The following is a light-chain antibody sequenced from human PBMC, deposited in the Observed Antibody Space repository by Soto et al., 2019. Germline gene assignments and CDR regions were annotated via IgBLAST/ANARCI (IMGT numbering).Light chain of an antibody. V-gene: IGLV1-51*01. CDR2: DDT. CDR1: TSNLGNNY. CDR3: QSYDSSLSGSKV. J-gene: IGLJ1*01. Sequence: QSVLAQPPSVSAAPGQRVTVSCSTTTSNLGNNYISWYQHLPGAAPRLLIYDDTERPSGIPDRFSGSRSATSATLGITGLQAEDEADYYCQSYDSSLSGSKVFGTGTKVTV.